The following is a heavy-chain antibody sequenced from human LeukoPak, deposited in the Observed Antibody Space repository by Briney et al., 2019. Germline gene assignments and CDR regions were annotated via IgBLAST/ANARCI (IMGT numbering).Heavy chain of an antibody. CDR1: GYTFTGYY. Sequence: GASVKVSCKASGYTFTGYYMHWVRQAPGQGLEWMGWINPNSGGTNYAQKFQGRVTMTRDTSISTAYMELSRLRSDDTAVYYCASLVDSSGYYYPVPYYFDYWGQGTLVTVSS. CDR3: ASLVDSSGYYYPVPYYFDY. J-gene: IGHJ4*02. D-gene: IGHD3-22*01. CDR2: INPNSGGT. V-gene: IGHV1-2*02.